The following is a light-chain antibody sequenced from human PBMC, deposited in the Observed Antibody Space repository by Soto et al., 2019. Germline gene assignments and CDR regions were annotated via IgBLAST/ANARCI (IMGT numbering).Light chain of an antibody. CDR2: GNS. CDR1: GSNIGAGYD. J-gene: IGLJ1*01. V-gene: IGLV1-40*01. Sequence: QSVLTQPPSVSGAPGQRVTISCTGSGSNIGAGYDVHWYQQLPGTAPKLLIYGNSNRPSGVPDRFSGSKSGTSASLAITGLQAEDEAEYYCQSYDSSLSGPCVFGTGTKVTVL. CDR3: QSYDSSLSGPCV.